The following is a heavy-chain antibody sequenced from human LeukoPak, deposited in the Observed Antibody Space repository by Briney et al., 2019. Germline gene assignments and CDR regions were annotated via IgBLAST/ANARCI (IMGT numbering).Heavy chain of an antibody. Sequence: ASVKVSCKASGYTFTGYWMHWVRQAPGQGLEWMGWINPNSGGTNYAQKFQGRVTMTRDTSISTAYMELTRLRSDDTAGYYCARYSSGWYFDLWGRGTLVTVSS. CDR2: INPNSGGT. J-gene: IGHJ2*01. CDR1: GYTFTGYW. D-gene: IGHD6-19*01. CDR3: ARYSSGWYFDL. V-gene: IGHV1-2*02.